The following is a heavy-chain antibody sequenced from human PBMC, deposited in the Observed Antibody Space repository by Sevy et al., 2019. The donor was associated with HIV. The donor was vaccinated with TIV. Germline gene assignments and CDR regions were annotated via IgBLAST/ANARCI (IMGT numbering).Heavy chain of an antibody. Sequence: GSLRLSCAGSGFIFSNYWMGWVRQAPGKGLEFLANINKDGSGKYYVDSVKGRFTISRDNAKNSLSLQMNSLRADDTGVYYCTRNQVWGQGTLVTVSS. V-gene: IGHV3-7*01. J-gene: IGHJ4*02. CDR1: GFIFSNYW. CDR3: TRNQV. D-gene: IGHD2-2*01. CDR2: INKDGSGK.